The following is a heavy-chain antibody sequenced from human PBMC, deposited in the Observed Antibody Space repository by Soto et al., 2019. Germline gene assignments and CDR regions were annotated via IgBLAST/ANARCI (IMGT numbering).Heavy chain of an antibody. CDR1: GASVSHGY. CDR2: IYYSGST. Sequence: PSETLSLTCNVSGASVSHGYRSWIRQPPGKGLEWIGYIYYSGSTNYNPSLKSRVTISADTSKNQFSLKLSSVTAADTAIYYCTREVRVGASSRIDCWGQGTLVTVSS. V-gene: IGHV4-59*02. D-gene: IGHD1-26*01. CDR3: TREVRVGASSRIDC. J-gene: IGHJ4*02.